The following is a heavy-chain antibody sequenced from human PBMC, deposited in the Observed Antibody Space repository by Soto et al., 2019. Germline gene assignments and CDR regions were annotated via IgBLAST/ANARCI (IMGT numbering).Heavy chain of an antibody. CDR1: GFTVSSDY. Sequence: VQLVESGGGLVQPGGSLRLSCAASGFTVSSDYMSWVRQAPGKGLEWVSVIYSGGTTYYADSVKDIFTISRDNSKNTLYLQMNSLRAEDTAVYYCARDLSVWGKGTTVTVSS. CDR2: IYSGGTT. V-gene: IGHV3-66*01. CDR3: ARDLSV. J-gene: IGHJ6*04.